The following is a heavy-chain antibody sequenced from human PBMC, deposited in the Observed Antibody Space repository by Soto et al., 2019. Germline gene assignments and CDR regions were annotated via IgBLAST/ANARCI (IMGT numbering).Heavy chain of an antibody. CDR2: TYYRSKWYN. D-gene: IGHD3-22*01. V-gene: IGHV6-1*01. J-gene: IGHJ5*02. CDR1: GDSVSSNSAA. Sequence: SQTLSLTCAISGDSVSSNSAAWNWIRQSPSRGLEWLGRTYYRSKWYNDYAVSVKSRITINPDTSKNQFSLQLNSVTPEDTAVYYCARVYYYDSSGHNWFDPWGQGTLVTVSS. CDR3: ARVYYYDSSGHNWFDP.